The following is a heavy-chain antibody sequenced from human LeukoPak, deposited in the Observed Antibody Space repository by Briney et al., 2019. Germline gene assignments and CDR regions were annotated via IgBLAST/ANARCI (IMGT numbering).Heavy chain of an antibody. CDR1: GGTFSSYA. D-gene: IGHD3-22*01. V-gene: IGHV1-69*13. CDR2: IIPIFGTA. Sequence: ASVNVSCKASGGTFSSYAISWVRQAPGQGLEWMGGIIPIFGTANYAQKFQGRVTITADESTSTAYMELSSLRSEDTAVYYCATGRYYDSSGSLDAFDIWGQGTMVTVSS. CDR3: ATGRYYDSSGSLDAFDI. J-gene: IGHJ3*02.